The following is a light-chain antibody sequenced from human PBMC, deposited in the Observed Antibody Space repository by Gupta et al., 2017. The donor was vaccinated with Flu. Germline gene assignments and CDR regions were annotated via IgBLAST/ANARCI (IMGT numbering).Light chain of an antibody. CDR2: EVS. CDR1: SSDVGGHHY. CDR3: SSYTSSSTSVV. J-gene: IGLJ2*01. Sequence: QSALTQPASVSGSPGQSITISCTGTSSDVGGHHYVSWYQQHPGKAPKLMIYEVSNRPSGVSNRFSGSKSGNTTSLTISGLQAEDEADYYCSSYTSSSTSVVFGGGTKLTVL. V-gene: IGLV2-14*01.